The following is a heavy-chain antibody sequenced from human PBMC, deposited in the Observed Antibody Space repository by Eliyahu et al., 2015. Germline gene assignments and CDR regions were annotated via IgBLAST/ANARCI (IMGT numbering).Heavy chain of an antibody. CDR3: AKWGDSGSGSYSYYFDY. D-gene: IGHD3-10*01. Sequence: QVQLVESGGGVVQPGGSLRLSCAASGFTFSXYGMHWVRQAPGKGLEWVAFIRYDGSNKYYADSVKGRFTISRDNSKNTLYLQMNSLRAEDTAVYYCAKWGDSGSGSYSYYFDYWGQGTLVTVSS. V-gene: IGHV3-30*02. CDR1: GFTFSXYG. J-gene: IGHJ4*02. CDR2: IRYDGSNK.